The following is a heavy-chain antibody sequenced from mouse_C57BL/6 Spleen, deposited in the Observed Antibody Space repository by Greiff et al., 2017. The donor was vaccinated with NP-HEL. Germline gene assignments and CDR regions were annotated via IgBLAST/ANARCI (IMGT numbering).Heavy chain of an antibody. J-gene: IGHJ4*01. CDR2: INPYNGGT. CDR1: GYTFTDYY. CDR3: ARWGAGTDAMDY. V-gene: IGHV1-19*01. Sequence: EVQLQQSGPVLVKPGASVKMSCKASGYTFTDYYMNWVKQSHGKSLEWIGVINPYNGGTSYNQKFKGKATLTVDKSSSTAYMELNSLTSEDSAVYYCARWGAGTDAMDYWGQGTSVTVSS. D-gene: IGHD4-1*01.